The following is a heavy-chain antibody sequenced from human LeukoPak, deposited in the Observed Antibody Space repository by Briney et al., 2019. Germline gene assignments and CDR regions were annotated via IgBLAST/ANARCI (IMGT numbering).Heavy chain of an antibody. CDR1: GVSVSSNSAV. D-gene: IGHD1-26*01. Sequence: SQTLSRTCAISGVSVSSNSAVWHWIRQSPSRGLEGLGRTYYRTKWYNDYAVSVKSRITINPDTSKNQFSLQLNSVTPEDTAVYYCARVELHDAFDIWGQGTMVTVSS. CDR2: TYYRTKWYN. V-gene: IGHV6-1*01. CDR3: ARVELHDAFDI. J-gene: IGHJ3*02.